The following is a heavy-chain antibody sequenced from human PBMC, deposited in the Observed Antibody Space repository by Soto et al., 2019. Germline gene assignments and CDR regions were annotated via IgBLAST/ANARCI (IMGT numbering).Heavy chain of an antibody. CDR1: GGSFSGYY. V-gene: IGHV4-34*01. D-gene: IGHD3-16*02. Sequence: QVQLQQWGAGLLKPSETLSLTCAVYGGSFSGYYWSWIRQHPGKGLEWIGEITHSGSTNYNPSLKSRVTIAVDTSKNQFSLKLSSVTAADTAVYYCARGPMGDDIWGSYRADAFALWGQGTMVTVSS. CDR3: ARGPMGDDIWGSYRADAFAL. CDR2: ITHSGST. J-gene: IGHJ3*01.